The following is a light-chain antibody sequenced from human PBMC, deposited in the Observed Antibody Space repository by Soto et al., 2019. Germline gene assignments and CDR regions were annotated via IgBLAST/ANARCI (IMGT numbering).Light chain of an antibody. CDR2: AAS. J-gene: IGKJ1*01. V-gene: IGKV1-39*01. Sequence: DIQMTQSPSSLSASVGDRVTITCRASQSISSYLNWYQQKPGKAPKLLIYAASSLQSGVPSRFSGSGSGTDFTLTISSLQPEDFPPYYCQQSYSTLPWTFGQGTKVQIK. CDR1: QSISSY. CDR3: QQSYSTLPWT.